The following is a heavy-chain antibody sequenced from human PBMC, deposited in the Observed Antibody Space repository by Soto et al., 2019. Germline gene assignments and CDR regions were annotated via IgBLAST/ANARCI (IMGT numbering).Heavy chain of an antibody. CDR2: IYYSGST. D-gene: IGHD3-3*01. CDR3: ARDRRSTYYDFWSGYYGNWFDP. CDR1: GGSISSSSYY. Sequence: SETLSLTCTVSGGSISSSSYYWGWIRQPPGKGLEWIGSIYYSGSTNYNPSLKSRVTISVDTSKNQFSLKLSSVTAADTAVYYCARDRRSTYYDFWSGYYGNWFDPSGQGTLVTVSS. V-gene: IGHV4-39*02. J-gene: IGHJ5*02.